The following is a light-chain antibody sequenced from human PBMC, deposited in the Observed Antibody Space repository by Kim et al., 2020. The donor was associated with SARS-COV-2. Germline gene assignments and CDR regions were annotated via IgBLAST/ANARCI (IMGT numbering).Light chain of an antibody. CDR2: AAS. J-gene: IGKJ2*01. Sequence: DIQMTQSPSSLSASVGDRVTISCRASQSITTYLNWYQQKPGKAPKLLIYAASSLASGVPSRFSGSGSGTDFTLTINSPQPEDFATYYCQQGYSTFGQGTKLEI. V-gene: IGKV1-39*01. CDR1: QSITTY. CDR3: QQGYST.